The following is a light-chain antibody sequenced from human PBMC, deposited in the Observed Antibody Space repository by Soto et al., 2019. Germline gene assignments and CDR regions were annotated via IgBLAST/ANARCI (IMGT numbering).Light chain of an antibody. Sequence: EIMLKQSPCTVSLPPGERATLTCRASQSVSSSYLAWYQQKPGQAPRLLIYGASSRATGIPDRFSGSGSGTDFTLTISRLEPEDFAVYYCQQYGSSPWTFGQGTKVDIK. V-gene: IGKV3-20*01. CDR3: QQYGSSPWT. CDR2: GAS. CDR1: QSVSSSY. J-gene: IGKJ1*01.